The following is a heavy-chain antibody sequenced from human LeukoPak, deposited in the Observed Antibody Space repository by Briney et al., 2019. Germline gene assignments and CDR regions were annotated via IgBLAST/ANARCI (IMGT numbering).Heavy chain of an antibody. Sequence: GGSLRLSCAASGFTFSSYWMHWVRQAPGKGLVWVSRINSDGSSTSYADSVKGRFTMSRDNAKKKLYLQMNSLRAEDTAVYYCARVDTIFGVVPLYWGQGTLVTVSS. V-gene: IGHV3-74*01. J-gene: IGHJ4*02. CDR1: GFTFSSYW. D-gene: IGHD3-3*01. CDR2: INSDGSST. CDR3: ARVDTIFGVVPLY.